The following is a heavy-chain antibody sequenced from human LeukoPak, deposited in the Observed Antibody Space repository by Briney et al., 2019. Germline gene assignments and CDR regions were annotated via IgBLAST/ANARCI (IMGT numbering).Heavy chain of an antibody. J-gene: IGHJ5*02. Sequence: ASVKVSCKASGYTFTGYYMHWVRQAPGQGLEWMGWINPNSGGTNYAQKFQGRVTMTRDTSISTAYMELSRLRSDDTAVYYCARLADYEDDWFDPWGQGTLVTVSS. CDR3: ARLADYEDDWFDP. CDR2: INPNSGGT. CDR1: GYTFTGYY. D-gene: IGHD4-17*01. V-gene: IGHV1-2*02.